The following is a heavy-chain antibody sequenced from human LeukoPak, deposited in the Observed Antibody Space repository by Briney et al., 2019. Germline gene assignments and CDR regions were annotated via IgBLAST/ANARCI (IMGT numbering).Heavy chain of an antibody. J-gene: IGHJ4*02. D-gene: IGHD5-18*01. CDR3: ATDRLGYSYGYGDY. CDR1: TYTFSDYY. V-gene: IGHV1-2*02. CDR2: INPNSGGT. Sequence: GASVKVSCKASTYTFSDYYMHWVRRAPGQGLEWMGWINPNSGGTNYAQNFQGRVTMTRDTSISTAYMELSRLRSDDTAVYYCATDRLGYSYGYGDYWGQGTLVTVSS.